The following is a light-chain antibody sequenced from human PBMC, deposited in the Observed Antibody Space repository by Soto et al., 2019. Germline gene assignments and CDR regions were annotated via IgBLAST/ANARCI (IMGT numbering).Light chain of an antibody. CDR3: HHYGRSPIFT. CDR2: DAS. CDR1: QTVANNR. V-gene: IGKV3-20*01. J-gene: IGKJ3*01. Sequence: EVVLTQSPGTLSLSVGERATLSCRASQTVANNRLALFQQKPGQAPRLLIYDASTRAAGIPDRFSGSGSGTDFTLTISRLEPEDFGVFFCHHYGRSPIFTFGPRTTVDMK.